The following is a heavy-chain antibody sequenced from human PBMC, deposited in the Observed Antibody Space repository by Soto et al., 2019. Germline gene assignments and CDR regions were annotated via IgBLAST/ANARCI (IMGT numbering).Heavy chain of an antibody. Sequence: EVQLVESGGGLVQPGGSLRLSCAASGFIFSNSWMHWVRQAPGKGLVWVSRINSDGSSTDYADSVKGRFTISRYNAKNTLYLQMNSVRAEDTALYYCARDWSGPGNSAYYYYNMDVWGKGNTVAVS. CDR1: GFIFSNSW. J-gene: IGHJ6*03. D-gene: IGHD3-3*01. CDR3: ARDWSGPGNSAYYYYNMDV. V-gene: IGHV3-74*01. CDR2: INSDGSST.